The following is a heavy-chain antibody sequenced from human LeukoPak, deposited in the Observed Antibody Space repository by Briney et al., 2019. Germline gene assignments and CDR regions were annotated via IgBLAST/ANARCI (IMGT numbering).Heavy chain of an antibody. CDR3: ARGALRITMIVVETGFDP. CDR1: GLSFSSFA. Sequence: GGSLRLSCAASGLSFSSFAMSWVRQGPARGLEWVSSIRGNGETFYADSVKGRFTISRDNSKNTLYLQMNSLRAEDTAVYYCARGALRITMIVVETGFDPWGQGTLVTVSS. J-gene: IGHJ5*02. CDR2: IRGNGET. V-gene: IGHV3-23*01. D-gene: IGHD3-22*01.